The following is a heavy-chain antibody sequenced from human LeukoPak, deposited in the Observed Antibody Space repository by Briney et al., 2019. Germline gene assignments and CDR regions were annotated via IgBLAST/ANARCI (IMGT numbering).Heavy chain of an antibody. J-gene: IGHJ4*02. V-gene: IGHV3-53*01. D-gene: IGHD4-23*01. CDR3: ARRAGGYSHPYDY. CDR2: IYSGGTT. Sequence: GGSLRLSCAASEFTVSNKYMNWVRQAPGKGLEWVSLIYSGGTTYYADSVKGRFTISRDNSKNTLYLQMNSLRAEDTAVYYCARRAGGYSHPYDYWGQGILVTVSS. CDR1: EFTVSNKY.